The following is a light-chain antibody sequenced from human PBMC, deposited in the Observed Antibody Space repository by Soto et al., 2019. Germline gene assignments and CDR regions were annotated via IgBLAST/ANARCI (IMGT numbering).Light chain of an antibody. V-gene: IGLV2-14*03. Sequence: QSALTQPASVSGSPGQSLTISCTGASSDVGGYNYVSWYQQHPGKAPKLIIYDVSNRPSGVSSRFSGSKSGNTASLTISGLQTEDEADYYCKSFTSSITYVFGTGTQLTVL. CDR2: DVS. CDR1: SSDVGGYNY. J-gene: IGLJ1*01. CDR3: KSFTSSITYV.